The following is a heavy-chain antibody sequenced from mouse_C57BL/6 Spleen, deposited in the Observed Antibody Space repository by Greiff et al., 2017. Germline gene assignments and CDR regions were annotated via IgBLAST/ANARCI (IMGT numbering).Heavy chain of an antibody. J-gene: IGHJ2*01. CDR1: GYTFTSYW. V-gene: IGHV1-52*01. Sequence: QVQLQQPGAELVRPGSSVKLSCKASGYTFTSYWMHWVKPRPIQGLEWIGNIDPSDSETHYNQKFKDKATLTVDKSSSTAYMQLSSLTSEDSAVYYCARWNGNSYYFDYRGQGTTLTVSS. CDR3: ARWNGNSYYFDY. D-gene: IGHD2-1*01. CDR2: IDPSDSET.